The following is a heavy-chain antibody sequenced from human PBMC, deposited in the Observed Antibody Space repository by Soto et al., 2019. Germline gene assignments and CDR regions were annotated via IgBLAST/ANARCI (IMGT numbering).Heavy chain of an antibody. J-gene: IGHJ5*02. Sequence: WVRQAPSRGLEWLGRTYYRSKWYNDYAISVKSRITINPDTSKNQFSLQLNSVTPDDTGVYYCARGRYCITTSCYNWFDPWGQGTLVTVSS. CDR3: ARGRYCITTSCYNWFDP. V-gene: IGHV6-1*01. CDR2: TYYRSKWYN. D-gene: IGHD2-2*01.